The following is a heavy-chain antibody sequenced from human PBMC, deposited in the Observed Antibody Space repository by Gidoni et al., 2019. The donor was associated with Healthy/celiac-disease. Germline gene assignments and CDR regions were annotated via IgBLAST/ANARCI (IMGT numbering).Heavy chain of an antibody. CDR1: GFPFSSYG. CDR3: AREQNYYDSSGYYMPGAFDI. CDR2: IWYDGSNK. J-gene: IGHJ3*02. V-gene: IGHV3-33*01. Sequence: QVQLVESGGGVVQPGRSLRLSCAASGFPFSSYGMHWFRQAPGKGLGWVAVIWYDGSNKYYADSVKGRFTISRDNSKNTLYLQMNSLRAEDTAVYYCAREQNYYDSSGYYMPGAFDIWGQGTMVTVSS. D-gene: IGHD3-22*01.